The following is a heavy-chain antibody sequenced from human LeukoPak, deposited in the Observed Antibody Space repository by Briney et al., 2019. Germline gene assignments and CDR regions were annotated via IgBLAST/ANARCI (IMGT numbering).Heavy chain of an antibody. CDR1: GPAISSYG. D-gene: IGHD2-8*01. CDR3: ARRRGRTYFFDY. CDR2: IFYRAST. Sequence: SETLSLTCAVSGPAISSYGVNWVRQPPGQGLEWIANIFYRASTNYHSSLKSRVITSVYTSKHQLTLMLTSVTAADTAVYYCARRRGRTYFFDYWGQGILVTVSS. V-gene: IGHV4-59*08. J-gene: IGHJ4*02.